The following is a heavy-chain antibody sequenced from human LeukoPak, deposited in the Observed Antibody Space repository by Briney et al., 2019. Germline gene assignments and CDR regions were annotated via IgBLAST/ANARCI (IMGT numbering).Heavy chain of an antibody. CDR2: INPNSGGT. Sequence: ASVKVSCKASGYTFTGYYVHWVRQAPGQGLEWIGWINPNSGGTHYAQNFQGRVTVTRDMSTTTDYMELSSLRSEDTAVYYCARDNSVGDIAWWFDPWGQGTLVTVSS. CDR1: GYTFTGYY. D-gene: IGHD3-16*02. CDR3: ARDNSVGDIAWWFDP. J-gene: IGHJ5*02. V-gene: IGHV1-2*02.